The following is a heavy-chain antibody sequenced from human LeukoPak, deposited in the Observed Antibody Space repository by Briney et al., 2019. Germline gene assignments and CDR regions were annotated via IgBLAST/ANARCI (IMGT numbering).Heavy chain of an antibody. V-gene: IGHV3-53*01. J-gene: IGHJ4*02. D-gene: IGHD4-17*01. CDR3: ARGHYGDSYDY. Sequence: PGGSLRLSCAASGFTVSSNYMSWVRQAPGKGLEWVSVIYSGGSTYYADSVKGRFTISRDNSKNTLYLQMNSLRAEDTALYYCARGHYGDSYDYWGQGTLVTVSS. CDR1: GFTVSSNY. CDR2: IYSGGST.